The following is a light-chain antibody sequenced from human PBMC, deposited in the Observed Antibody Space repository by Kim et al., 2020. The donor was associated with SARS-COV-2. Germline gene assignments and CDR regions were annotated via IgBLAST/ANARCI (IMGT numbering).Light chain of an antibody. CDR3: SSYTSSGTIVV. CDR1: SSDVGGYNY. CDR2: DVS. V-gene: IGLV2-14*01. J-gene: IGLJ2*01. Sequence: QSALTQPASVSGSPGQSITISCTGTSSDVGGYNYVSWYQQHPGKAPKLMIYDVSKRPSGVSNRFSGSKSGNTASLTISGLQAEDDADYYCSSYTSSGTIVVFGGGTQLTVL.